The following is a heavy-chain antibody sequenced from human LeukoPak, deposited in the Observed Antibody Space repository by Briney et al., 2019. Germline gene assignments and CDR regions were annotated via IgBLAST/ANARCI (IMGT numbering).Heavy chain of an antibody. CDR2: INPSVSST. V-gene: IGHV1-2*06. CDR3: ARSGYSSGWYAYYYYYYMDV. CDR1: GYSFTSHY. Sequence: SVKLSCKASGYSFTSHYMHWVRQAPGQGLEWMGLINPSVSSTLYAQKFQGRVTMTRDRSISTAYMELSMLRSDDTAVYYCARSGYSSGWYAYYYYYYMDVWGKGTTVTVSS. J-gene: IGHJ6*03. D-gene: IGHD6-19*01.